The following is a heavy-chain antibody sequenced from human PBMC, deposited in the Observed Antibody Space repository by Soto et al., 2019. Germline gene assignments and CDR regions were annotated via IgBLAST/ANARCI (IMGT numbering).Heavy chain of an antibody. V-gene: IGHV4-30-4*01. CDR1: GGSISSGDSY. CDR2: IYYSGST. D-gene: IGHD4-17*01. J-gene: IGHJ4*02. Sequence: QVQLQESGPGLVKPPQTLSLTCTFSGGSISSGDSYWSWIRQPPGKGLEWIGYIYYSGSTYYNPSLKSRVTISVDTSKNQFSLKLSSVTAADTAVYYCARTRSTTVIYYFDYWGQGTLVTVSS. CDR3: ARTRSTTVIYYFDY.